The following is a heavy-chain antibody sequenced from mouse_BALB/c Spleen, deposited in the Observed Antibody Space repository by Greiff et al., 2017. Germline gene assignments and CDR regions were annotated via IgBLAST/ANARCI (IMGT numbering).Heavy chain of an antibody. CDR2: ISNGGGST. Sequence: EVMLVESGGGLVQPGGSLKLSCAASGFTFSSYTISWVRQTPEKRLEWVAYISNGGGSTYYPDTVKGRFTISRDNAKNTLYLQMSSLKSEDTAMYYCASRPYDYDGAWFAYWGQGTLVTVSA. CDR3: ASRPYDYDGAWFAY. V-gene: IGHV5-12-2*01. J-gene: IGHJ3*01. CDR1: GFTFSSYT. D-gene: IGHD2-4*01.